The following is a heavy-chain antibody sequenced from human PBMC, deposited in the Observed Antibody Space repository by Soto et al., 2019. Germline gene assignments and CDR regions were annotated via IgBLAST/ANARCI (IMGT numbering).Heavy chain of an antibody. Sequence: QVQLVQSGAEVKKPGASVKVSCKASGYTFTNYGLTWVRQAPGHGPEWVGWISAYNGNTHYAQKLQGRVAMTTDTSTSTAYMELRSLSSDDTAVYYCARPQNDILTDSYTNYFDSWGQGTPVTVSS. CDR1: GYTFTNYG. CDR3: ARPQNDILTDSYTNYFDS. V-gene: IGHV1-18*01. J-gene: IGHJ4*02. CDR2: ISAYNGNT. D-gene: IGHD3-9*01.